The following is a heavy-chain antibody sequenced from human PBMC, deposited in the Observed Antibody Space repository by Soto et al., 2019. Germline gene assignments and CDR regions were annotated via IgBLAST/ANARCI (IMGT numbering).Heavy chain of an antibody. J-gene: IGHJ3*02. CDR3: ASQGMGAFDI. Sequence: PAETLGLTCRVAVGCIISSTYYWGLSREPPGKGLEWIGSIYYSGSTYYNPSLKSRVTISVDTSKNQFSLKLSSVTAADTAVYYCASQGMGAFDIWGQGTMVT. CDR1: VGCIISSTYY. D-gene: IGHD2-8*01. CDR2: IYYSGST. V-gene: IGHV4-39*01.